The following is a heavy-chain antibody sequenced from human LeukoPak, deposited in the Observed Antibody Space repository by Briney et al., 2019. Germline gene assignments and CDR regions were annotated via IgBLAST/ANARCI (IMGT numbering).Heavy chain of an antibody. V-gene: IGHV4-59*01. CDR3: ARETGYSSSLWIRSPRFDP. Sequence: SETLSLTCTVSGGSISSYYWSWIRQPPGKGLEWIGYIYYSGSTNYNPSLKSRVTISVDTSKNQFSLKLSSVTAADTAVYYRARETGYSSSLWIRSPRFDPWGQGTLVTVSS. CDR2: IYYSGST. D-gene: IGHD6-13*01. CDR1: GGSISSYY. J-gene: IGHJ5*02.